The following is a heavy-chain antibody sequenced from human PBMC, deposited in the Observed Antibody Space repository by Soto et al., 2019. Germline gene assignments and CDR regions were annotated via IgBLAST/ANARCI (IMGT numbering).Heavy chain of an antibody. V-gene: IGHV1-18*04. J-gene: IGHJ4*02. CDR3: ARDSEYYYGSGSYRLDY. Sequence: QVQLVQSGAEVKKPGASVKVSCKASGYTFTSYGISWVRQAPGQGLEWMGWISAYKGNKNYEQKLQGRVTITTDASASTAYMERRSRRSDDTAGYYCARDSEYYYGSGSYRLDYWGQGTLVTVSS. CDR1: GYTFTSYG. CDR2: ISAYKGNK. D-gene: IGHD3-10*01.